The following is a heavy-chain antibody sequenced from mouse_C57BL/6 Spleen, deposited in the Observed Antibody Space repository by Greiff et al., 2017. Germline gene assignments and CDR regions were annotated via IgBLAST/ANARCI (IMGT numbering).Heavy chain of an antibody. J-gene: IGHJ3*01. Sequence: VQLQQSVAELVRPGASVKLSCTASGFNIKNTYMHLVKQRPEQGLEWIGRIGTANGNTKYAPKFQGKATITADTSSNTAYLQLSSLTSEDTAIYYCAEGAPFAYWGQGTLVTVSA. D-gene: IGHD3-1*01. CDR1: GFNIKNTY. CDR2: IGTANGNT. CDR3: AEGAPFAY. V-gene: IGHV14-3*01.